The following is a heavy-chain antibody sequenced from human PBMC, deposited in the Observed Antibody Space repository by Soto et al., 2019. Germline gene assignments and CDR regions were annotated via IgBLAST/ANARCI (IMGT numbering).Heavy chain of an antibody. J-gene: IGHJ5*02. CDR1: GGSISSGDYY. V-gene: IGHV4-30-4*01. CDR3: ARVREGWFGELLLFRVVDP. D-gene: IGHD3-10*01. Sequence: PSETLSLTCTVSGGSISSGDYYWSWIRQPPGKGLEWIGYIYYSGSTYYNPSLKSRVTISVDTSKNQFSLKLSSVTAADTAVYYCARVREGWFGELLLFRVVDPWGQGTLVTVSS. CDR2: IYYSGST.